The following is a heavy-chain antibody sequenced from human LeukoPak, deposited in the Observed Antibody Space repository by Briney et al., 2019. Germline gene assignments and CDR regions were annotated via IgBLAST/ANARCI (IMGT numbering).Heavy chain of an antibody. CDR1: NVSVVSGACY. J-gene: IGHJ4*02. CDR2: IYYSGST. Sequence: PSQTLPQTCIVSNVSVVSGACYWPWLRQPPEKGLEWIGYIYYSGSTCFSPSLKSRVSMSVDTSNNQFSLKLTSVTAADTAVYFCAGKGGGYDYRYWGQGTLVTVSS. D-gene: IGHD5-12*01. CDR3: AGKGGGYDYRY. V-gene: IGHV4-31*03.